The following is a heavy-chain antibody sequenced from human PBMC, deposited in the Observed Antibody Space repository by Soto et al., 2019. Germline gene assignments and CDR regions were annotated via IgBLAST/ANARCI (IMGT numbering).Heavy chain of an antibody. CDR1: GGSISSSSYY. CDR3: ASSPISSGWYLTSLDWFDP. CDR2: IYYSGST. J-gene: IGHJ5*02. D-gene: IGHD6-19*01. Sequence: LSLTCTVSGGSISSSSYYWGWIRQPPGKGLEWIGSIYYSGSTYYNPSLKSRVTISVDTSKNQFSLKLSSVTAADTAVYYCASSPISSGWYLTSLDWFDPWGQGTLVTVSS. V-gene: IGHV4-39*01.